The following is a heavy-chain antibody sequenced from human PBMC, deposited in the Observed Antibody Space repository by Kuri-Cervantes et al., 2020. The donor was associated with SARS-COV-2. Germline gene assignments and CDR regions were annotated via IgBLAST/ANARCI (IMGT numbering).Heavy chain of an antibody. V-gene: IGHV1-2*02. J-gene: IGHJ3*02. D-gene: IGHD1-26*01. CDR2: INPNSGDT. CDR3: ELSGSYYEGDAFDN. CDR1: GYTFTGYD. Sequence: ASVKVSCKASGYTFTGYDMHWVRQAPGQGLEWMGWINPNSGDTNYAQKFQGRVTMTRDTSISTAYMELSRLRSDDTAVYYCELSGSYYEGDAFDNWGQGTMVTVSS.